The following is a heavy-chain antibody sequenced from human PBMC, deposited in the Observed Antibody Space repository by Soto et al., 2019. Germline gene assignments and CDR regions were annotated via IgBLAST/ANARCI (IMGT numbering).Heavy chain of an antibody. CDR1: GYSFTSYW. V-gene: IGHV5-51*01. CDR3: ARQIYDSDTGPNFQYYFDS. CDR2: IYPGDSDT. D-gene: IGHD3-22*01. J-gene: IGHJ4*02. Sequence: GESLKISCKGSGYSFTSYWIGWVRQMPGKGLEWMGIIYPGDSDTSYSPSFQGHVTISADKSISTAFLQWSSLKASDTAMYYCARQIYDSDTGPNFQYYFDSWGQGTPVTVSS.